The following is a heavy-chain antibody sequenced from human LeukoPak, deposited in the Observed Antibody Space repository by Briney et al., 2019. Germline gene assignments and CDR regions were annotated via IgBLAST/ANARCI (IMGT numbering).Heavy chain of an antibody. CDR1: GGSFSGYY. V-gene: IGHV4-34*01. J-gene: IGHJ4*02. Sequence: SETLSLTCAVYGGSFSGYYWSWIRQTPGKGLEWIGEINHSGSTNYNPSLKSRVTIAVDTSKNQFSMKLRSVTAADTAVYYCARHDADDIAAAVSPFDYWGQGTLVTVSS. D-gene: IGHD6-13*01. CDR2: INHSGST. CDR3: ARHDADDIAAAVSPFDY.